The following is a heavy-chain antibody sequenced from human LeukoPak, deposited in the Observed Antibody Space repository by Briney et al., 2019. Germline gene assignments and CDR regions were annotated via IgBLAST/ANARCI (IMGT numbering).Heavy chain of an antibody. D-gene: IGHD3-10*01. CDR1: GFTFSSYA. V-gene: IGHV3-23*01. CDR2: ISGSGVNT. Sequence: GGSLRLSCAASGFTFSSYALTWVRLAPGKGLEWVAGISGSGVNTDYADSVKGRFTISRDNSKNTVYLQMNSLRADETAVYYCAKGDGSTLDSWGQGTLVTVSS. CDR3: AKGDGSTLDS. J-gene: IGHJ4*02.